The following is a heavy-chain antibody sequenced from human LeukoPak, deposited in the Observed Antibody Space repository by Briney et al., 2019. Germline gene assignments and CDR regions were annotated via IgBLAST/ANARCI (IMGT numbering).Heavy chain of an antibody. D-gene: IGHD1-26*01. CDR3: AKDDSGTFDHFDY. V-gene: IGHV3-23*01. J-gene: IGHJ4*02. CDR2: INFSGAHT. Sequence: GGSLRLSCAASGFTFSSYSMNWVRQAPGKGLEWVAGINFSGAHTYYADSVKGRSTISRDNSKNTLSLQINSLRAEDTAVYYCAKDDSGTFDHFDYWGQGTLVTVSS. CDR1: GFTFSSYS.